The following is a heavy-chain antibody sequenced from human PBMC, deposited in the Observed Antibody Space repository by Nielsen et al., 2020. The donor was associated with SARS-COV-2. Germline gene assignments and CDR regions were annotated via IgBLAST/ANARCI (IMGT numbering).Heavy chain of an antibody. CDR2: ISGSGGST. CDR3: ARTGPLGYCSGGSCYNWFDP. V-gene: IGHV3-23*01. J-gene: IGHJ5*02. Sequence: VRQAPGKGLEWVSAISGSGGSTYYADSVKGRFTISRDNSKNTLYLQMNSLRAEDTAVYYCARTGPLGYCSGGSCYNWFDPWGQGTLVTVSS. D-gene: IGHD2-15*01.